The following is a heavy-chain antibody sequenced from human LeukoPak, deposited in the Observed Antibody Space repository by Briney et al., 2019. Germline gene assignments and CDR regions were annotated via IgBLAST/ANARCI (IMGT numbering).Heavy chain of an antibody. V-gene: IGHV3-30*02. CDR1: GFTFSSYG. CDR3: AKMVYGSGSYLSAPDD. J-gene: IGHJ4*02. D-gene: IGHD3-10*01. CDR2: IRYDGSNK. Sequence: GGSLRLSCAASGFTFSSYGMHWVRQAPGKGLEWVAFIRYDGSNKYYADSVKGRFTISRDNSKNTLYLQMNSLRAEDTAVYYCAKMVYGSGSYLSAPDDWGQGTLVTVSS.